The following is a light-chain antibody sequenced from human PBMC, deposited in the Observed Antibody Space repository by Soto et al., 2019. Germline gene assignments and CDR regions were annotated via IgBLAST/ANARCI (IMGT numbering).Light chain of an antibody. V-gene: IGKV3-20*01. CDR1: QSVTSTY. CDR2: AAY. CDR3: HHYGNSPQT. Sequence: EIVLTQSPDTLSLSPGERATLSCRASQSVTSTYLAWYQQRPGQSPRLLIFAAYSRAAGVPDRFSGSGSGTDFTLTISRLEPGDFAVYYCHHYGNSPQTFGQGTKVEIK. J-gene: IGKJ1*01.